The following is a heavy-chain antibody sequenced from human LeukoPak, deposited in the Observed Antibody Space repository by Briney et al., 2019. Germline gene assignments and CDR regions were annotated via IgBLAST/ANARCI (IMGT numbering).Heavy chain of an antibody. Sequence: SETLSLTCTVSGGSISSSSHYWGWIRQPPGKGLEWIGSIYYSGNTYYNPSLKSRVTISVDTSKNHFSLKLTSVTAADTAVYYCARGPSERYYESSGYYYFDYWGQGTLVTVSS. CDR1: GGSISSSSHY. CDR2: IYYSGNT. J-gene: IGHJ4*02. CDR3: ARGPSERYYESSGYYYFDY. V-gene: IGHV4-39*02. D-gene: IGHD3-22*01.